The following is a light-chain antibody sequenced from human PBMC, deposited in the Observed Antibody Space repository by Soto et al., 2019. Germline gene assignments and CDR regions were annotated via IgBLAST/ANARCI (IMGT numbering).Light chain of an antibody. V-gene: IGKV3-11*01. Sequence: EIVLTQSPATLSLSPGERATLSCRASQSVSSYLAWYQQTPGQAPMILIYDASNRATGIPTRFSGSGSGTDFTLTISSLEPEDFAIYYCQQRSNWPRFTFGPGTKVDIK. CDR2: DAS. CDR3: QQRSNWPRFT. J-gene: IGKJ3*01. CDR1: QSVSSY.